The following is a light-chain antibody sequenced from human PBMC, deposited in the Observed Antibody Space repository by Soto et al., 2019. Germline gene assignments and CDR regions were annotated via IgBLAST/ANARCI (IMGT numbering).Light chain of an antibody. CDR2: VAS. V-gene: IGKV1-9*01. J-gene: IGKJ4*01. CDR1: QDIRNY. Sequence: DIQMTQSPSSLSASVGDRVTITCQASQDIRNYLNWYQQKPGKAPELLIYVASTLQSGVPSRFSGSGSGTEFTLTITTLQPEDFATYYCQQVNSYPLTFGGGTKVDIK. CDR3: QQVNSYPLT.